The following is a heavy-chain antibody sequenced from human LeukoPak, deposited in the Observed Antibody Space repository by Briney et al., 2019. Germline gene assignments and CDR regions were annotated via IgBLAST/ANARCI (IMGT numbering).Heavy chain of an antibody. V-gene: IGHV3-48*02. CDR3: ARSSSGWYNWFDP. J-gene: IGHJ5*02. CDR1: RFTFNTYA. D-gene: IGHD6-19*01. CDR2: ISSSSSTI. Sequence: QSGGSLRLSCVASRFTFNTYAVNWVRQAPGKGLEWVSYISSSSSTIYYADSVKGRFTISRDNAKNSLYLQMNSLRDEDTAVYYCARSSSGWYNWFDPWGQGTLVTVSS.